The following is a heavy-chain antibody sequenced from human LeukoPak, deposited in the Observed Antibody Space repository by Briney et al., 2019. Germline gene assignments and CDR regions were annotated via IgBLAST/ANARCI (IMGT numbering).Heavy chain of an antibody. D-gene: IGHD6-6*01. CDR3: ASLSLGHY. V-gene: IGHV3-53*01. CDR2: IYSGGST. Sequence: ETLSLTCTVSSGSVSSSSYYWGWVRQAPGKGLEWVSVIYSGGSTYYADSVKGRFTISRDTSKNTLSLQMNSLRAEDTAVYYCASLSLGHYWGQGTLVTVSS. CDR1: SGSVSSSSYY. J-gene: IGHJ4*02.